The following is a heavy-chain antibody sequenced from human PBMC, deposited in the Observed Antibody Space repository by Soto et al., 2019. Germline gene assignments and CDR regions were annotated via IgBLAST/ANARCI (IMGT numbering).Heavy chain of an antibody. V-gene: IGHV4-39*01. CDR2: IYYGGSS. Sequence: LSLTCTVSGVSISSSSYYWGWFRQPPGKGLEWIGTIYYGGSSYSNPSLKSRVTISLDTSKNQFSLTLNSVTAAETAVYYCARHGSYWGQGTLVKVSS. CDR3: ARHGSY. J-gene: IGHJ4*02. CDR1: GVSISSSSYY.